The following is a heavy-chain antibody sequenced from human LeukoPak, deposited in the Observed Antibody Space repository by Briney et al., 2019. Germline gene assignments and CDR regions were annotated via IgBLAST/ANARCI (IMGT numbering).Heavy chain of an antibody. CDR1: GSTFSSYS. V-gene: IGHV3-48*04. J-gene: IGHJ5*02. Sequence: GGSLRLSCAASGSTFSSYSMNWVRQAPGKGLEWVSYISSSSSTIYYADSVKGRFTISRDNAKNSLYLQMNSLRAEDTAVYYCARQAIVVVVAAIPYNWFDPWGQGTLVTVSS. CDR3: ARQAIVVVVAAIPYNWFDP. CDR2: ISSSSSTI. D-gene: IGHD2-15*01.